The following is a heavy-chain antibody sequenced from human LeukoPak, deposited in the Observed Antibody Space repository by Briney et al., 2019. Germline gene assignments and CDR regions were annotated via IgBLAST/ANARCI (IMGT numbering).Heavy chain of an antibody. CDR1: GFTFSSYA. V-gene: IGHV3-23*01. D-gene: IGHD5-12*01. J-gene: IGHJ4*02. Sequence: GGSLRLSCADSGFTFSSYAMSWVRQAPGKGLGWVSAISVSGGSTYYADSVKGRFTLSRDNSKRTLYLQMNSLRAEDTAVYYCAKHSRSVATILGLFDYWGQGTLVTVSS. CDR3: AKHSRSVATILGLFDY. CDR2: ISVSGGST.